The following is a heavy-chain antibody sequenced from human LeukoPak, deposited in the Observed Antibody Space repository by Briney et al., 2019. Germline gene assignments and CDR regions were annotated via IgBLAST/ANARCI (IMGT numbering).Heavy chain of an antibody. CDR2: ISAYNGNT. Sequence: WASVKVSCKASGYTFTSYGISWVRQAPGQGLEWMGWISAYNGNTNYAQKLQGRVTMTTDTSTSTAYMELRSLRSDDTAVYYCARDLSVWGRYSSSLGDAFDIWGQGTMVTVSS. V-gene: IGHV1-18*01. CDR1: GYTFTSYG. D-gene: IGHD6-13*01. J-gene: IGHJ3*02. CDR3: ARDLSVWGRYSSSLGDAFDI.